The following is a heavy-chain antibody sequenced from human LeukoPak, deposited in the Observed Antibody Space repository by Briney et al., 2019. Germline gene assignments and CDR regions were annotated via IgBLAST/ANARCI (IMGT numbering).Heavy chain of an antibody. Sequence: SETLSLTCTVSGGSISSYYWSWIRQPPGKGLEWIGYIYYSGSTNYNPSLKSRVTISVDTSKNQFSLKLSSVTAADTAVYYCASREIVGASTFAYWGQGTLVTVSS. CDR2: IYYSGST. CDR3: ASREIVGASTFAY. V-gene: IGHV4-59*01. D-gene: IGHD1-26*01. CDR1: GGSISSYY. J-gene: IGHJ4*02.